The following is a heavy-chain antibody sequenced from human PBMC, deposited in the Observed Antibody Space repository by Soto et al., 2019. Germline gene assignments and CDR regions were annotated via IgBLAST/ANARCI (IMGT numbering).Heavy chain of an antibody. CDR3: ARGLGYCSSTSCLLDY. J-gene: IGHJ4*02. CDR1: GYTFTSYD. D-gene: IGHD2-2*01. CDR2: MNPNSGNT. Sequence: ASVTVSCKASGYTFTSYDINWVRQATGQGLEWMGWMNPNSGNTGYAQKFQGRVTMTRNTSISTAYMELSSLRSEDTAVYYCARGLGYCSSTSCLLDYWGQGTLVTVSS. V-gene: IGHV1-8*01.